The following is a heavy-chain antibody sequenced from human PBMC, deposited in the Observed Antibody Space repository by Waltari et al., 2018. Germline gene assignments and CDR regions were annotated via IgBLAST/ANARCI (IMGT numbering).Heavy chain of an antibody. J-gene: IGHJ5*02. CDR2: IYHSGST. V-gene: IGHV4-4*02. CDR3: ARAPILRFLEWLGGFDP. D-gene: IGHD3-3*01. Sequence: QVQLQESGPGLVKPSGTLSLTCAVSGGSISSSNWWSWVRQPPGKGLEWIGEIYHSGSTNDNPSLKSRVTISVDKSKNQFSLKLSSVTAADTAVYYCARAPILRFLEWLGGFDPWGQGTLVTVSS. CDR1: GGSISSSNW.